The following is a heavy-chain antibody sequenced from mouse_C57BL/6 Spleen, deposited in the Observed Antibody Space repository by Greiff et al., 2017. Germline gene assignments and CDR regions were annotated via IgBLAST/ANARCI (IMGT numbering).Heavy chain of an antibody. V-gene: IGHV1-82*01. D-gene: IGHD2-5*01. Sequence: VQGVESGPELVKPGASVKISCKASGYAFSSSWMNWVKQRPGKGLEWIGRIYPGDGDTNYNGKFKGKATLTADKSSSTAYMQLSSLTSEDSAVYFCARSNYGYFDYWGQGTTLTVSS. CDR2: IYPGDGDT. CDR1: GYAFSSSW. CDR3: ARSNYGYFDY. J-gene: IGHJ2*01.